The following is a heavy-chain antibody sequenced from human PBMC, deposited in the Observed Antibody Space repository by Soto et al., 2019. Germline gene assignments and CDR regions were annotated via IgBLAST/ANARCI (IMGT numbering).Heavy chain of an antibody. Sequence: QVQLVESGGGVVQPGQSLRLSCVASGYAFSRRGMHWVRQAPGQGLEWVAVIRYDGTTESYAASVKGRFTISKDNSRNTLPLQMNSLRAEDTAVYYCATCVGTIMENLQYWGQGIRVTVSS. D-gene: IGHD1-1*01. CDR1: GYAFSRRG. V-gene: IGHV3-33*01. CDR3: ATCVGTIMENLQY. J-gene: IGHJ4*02. CDR2: IRYDGTTE.